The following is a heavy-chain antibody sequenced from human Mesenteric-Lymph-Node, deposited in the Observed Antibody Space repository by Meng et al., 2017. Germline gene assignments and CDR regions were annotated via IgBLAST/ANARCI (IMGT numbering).Heavy chain of an antibody. J-gene: IGHJ4*02. V-gene: IGHV4-39*07. CDR3: ARDFSRIAVAGLFDY. CDR2: IYYSGST. CDR1: GGSISSSSYY. Sequence: SETLSLTCTVSGGSISSSSYYWGWIRQPPGKGLEWIGSIYYSGSTYYNPSLKSRVTISVDTSKNQFSLKLSSVTAADTAVYYCARDFSRIAVAGLFDYWGQGKLVTVSS. D-gene: IGHD6-19*01.